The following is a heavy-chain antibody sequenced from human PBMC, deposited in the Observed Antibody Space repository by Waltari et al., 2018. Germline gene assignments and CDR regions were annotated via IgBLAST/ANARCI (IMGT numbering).Heavy chain of an antibody. CDR1: GFTFSSYW. V-gene: IGHV3-7*01. J-gene: IGHJ4*02. D-gene: IGHD3-10*01. CDR3: ASGGYYGSGSYQY. Sequence: EVQLVESGGGLVQPGGSLRLSCAASGFTFSSYWMSWVRQAPGKGREWVANIKQDGSEKYYVDSVKGRFTISRDNAKNSLYLQMNSRRAEDTAVYYCASGGYYGSGSYQYWGQGTLVTVSS. CDR2: IKQDGSEK.